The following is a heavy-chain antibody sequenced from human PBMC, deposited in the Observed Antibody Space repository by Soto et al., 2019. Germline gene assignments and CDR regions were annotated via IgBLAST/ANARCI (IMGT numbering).Heavy chain of an antibody. D-gene: IGHD6-13*01. V-gene: IGHV3-15*01. CDR2: IKSKTDGGTT. J-gene: IGHJ4*02. CDR1: GFTFSNAW. CDR3: TTDVAPLGYSEMFCY. Sequence: EVQLVESGGGLVKPGGSLRLSCAASGFTFSNAWMSWVRQAPGKGLEWVGRIKSKTDGGTTDYAAPVKGRFTISRDDSKNTLYLQMNSLKTEDTAVYYCTTDVAPLGYSEMFCYWGQGTLVTVSS.